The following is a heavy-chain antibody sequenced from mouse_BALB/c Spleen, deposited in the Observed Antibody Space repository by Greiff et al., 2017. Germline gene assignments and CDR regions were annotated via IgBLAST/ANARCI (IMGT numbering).Heavy chain of an antibody. CDR3: ARLGATVGIFDY. V-gene: IGHV5-17*02. CDR1: GFTFSSFG. Sequence: DVMLVESGGGLVQPGGSRKLSCAASGFTFSSFGMHWVRQAPEKGLEWVAYISSGSSTIYYADTVKGRFTISRDNPKNTLFLQMTSLRSEDTAMYYCARLGATVGIFDYWGQGTTLTVSS. CDR2: ISSGSSTI. J-gene: IGHJ2*01. D-gene: IGHD1-1*01.